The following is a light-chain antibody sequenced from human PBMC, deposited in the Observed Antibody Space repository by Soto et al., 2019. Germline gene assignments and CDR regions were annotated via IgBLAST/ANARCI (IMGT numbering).Light chain of an antibody. J-gene: IGKJ1*01. CDR2: GAS. V-gene: IGKV3-15*01. CDR1: QSISTN. CDR3: QQYNNWAGT. Sequence: EIEMTQSPATLSVSPGERATLSCRASQSISTNLAWYQQKPGQAPRLLIYGASTRATGVPARFSGSGSGTEFTLTISSLQSEDFAVYYCQQYNNWAGTFGQGTKVDIK.